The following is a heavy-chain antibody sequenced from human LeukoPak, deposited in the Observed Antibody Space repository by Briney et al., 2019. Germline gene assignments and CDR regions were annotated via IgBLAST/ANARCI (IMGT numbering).Heavy chain of an antibody. D-gene: IGHD1-1*01. CDR1: GFTVSRNY. Sequence: PGGSLRLSCAASGFTVSRNYMSWVRQAPGMGLEWVSTIYIDGRGYYADSVKGRFLISRDNSKNTLHLQMNTLRADDTAVYYYAGDWSLLTWGQGSLVIVSS. CDR3: AGDWSLLT. V-gene: IGHV3-66*01. J-gene: IGHJ5*02. CDR2: IYIDGRG.